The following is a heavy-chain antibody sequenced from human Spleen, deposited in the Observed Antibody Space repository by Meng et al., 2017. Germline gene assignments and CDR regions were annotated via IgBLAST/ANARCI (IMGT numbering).Heavy chain of an antibody. J-gene: IGHJ4*02. CDR1: GFIFANYA. D-gene: IGHD3-22*01. V-gene: IGHV3-21*01. Sequence: GESLKISCTASGFIFANYALNWVRQAPGKGLEWVSSISSSSSYIYYADSVKGRFTVSRDNAKKSLYLQMNSLRAEDTAVYYCAREYYYDSSGYHPIYFDYWAQGTLVTVSS. CDR2: ISSSSSYI. CDR3: AREYYYDSSGYHPIYFDY.